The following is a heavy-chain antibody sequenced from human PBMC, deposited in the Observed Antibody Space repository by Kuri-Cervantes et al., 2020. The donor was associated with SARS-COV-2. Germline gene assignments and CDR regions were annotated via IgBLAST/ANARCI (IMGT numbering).Heavy chain of an antibody. J-gene: IGHJ4*02. D-gene: IGHD2-8*02. CDR3: ARDSSDPYWFGY. CDR2: INPSIGST. V-gene: IGHV1-46*01. Sequence: ASVKVSCKASGYSFTMYHMHWVRLAPGHGLEWMAIINPSIGSTIYAQKFQGRLTVTRDTSTATVFLELSRLRPEDTAIYYCARDSSDPYWFGYWGQGTLVTVSS. CDR1: GYSFTMYH.